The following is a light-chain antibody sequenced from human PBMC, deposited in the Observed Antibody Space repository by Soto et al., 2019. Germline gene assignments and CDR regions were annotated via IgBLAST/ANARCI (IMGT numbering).Light chain of an antibody. J-gene: IGLJ2*01. Sequence: QSVLTQPPSVSGAPGQRVTISCTGSSSNIGAGYDVQWYQQLPGTAPKVLIYGNSNRPSGVPDRFSGSKSGTSASLAITGLQAEDEADYYCQSYDSILSGVVFGGGTKVTVL. CDR1: SSNIGAGYD. CDR2: GNS. CDR3: QSYDSILSGVV. V-gene: IGLV1-40*01.